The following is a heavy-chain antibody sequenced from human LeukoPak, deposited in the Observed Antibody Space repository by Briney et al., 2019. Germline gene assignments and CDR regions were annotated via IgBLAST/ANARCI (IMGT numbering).Heavy chain of an antibody. CDR1: GYIFTNYG. D-gene: IGHD1-1*01. V-gene: IGHV1-18*01. J-gene: IGHJ4*02. Sequence: ASVKVSCKASGYIFTNYGISWVRQAPGQGLEWVGWISGYNDNAHYAQKFQGRVTVTRETSTSTVYMEVRSLSSDDTAMYYCARDGNDVMDCWGQGTLVTVSS. CDR3: ARDGNDVMDC. CDR2: ISGYNDNA.